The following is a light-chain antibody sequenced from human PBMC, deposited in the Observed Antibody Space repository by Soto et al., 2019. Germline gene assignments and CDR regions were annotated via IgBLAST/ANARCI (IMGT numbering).Light chain of an antibody. CDR3: SSYTSSSAVV. CDR2: GVS. J-gene: IGLJ3*02. CDR1: SSDVGGYKF. V-gene: IGLV2-14*01. Sequence: QSALTQPASVSGSPGQSITISCTGTSSDVGGYKFVSWYQQHPGKAPKLMIYGVSNRPSGVSDRLSGSKSGNTASLTISGLQAEDEADYYCSSYTSSSAVVFGGGTKLTVL.